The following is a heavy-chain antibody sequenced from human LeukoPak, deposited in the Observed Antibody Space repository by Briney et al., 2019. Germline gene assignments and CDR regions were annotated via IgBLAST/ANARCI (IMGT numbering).Heavy chain of an antibody. CDR2: ITGSGGDT. V-gene: IGHV3-23*01. CDR1: GFTFSSYA. J-gene: IGHJ4*02. D-gene: IGHD3-22*01. CDR3: AKDPYVGGGYHFDS. Sequence: GGSLRLSCAASGFTFSSYAMNWARQAPGRGLEWVSTITGSGGDTYYADSVKGRFTISRDNSKNTLYLQMNSLRAEDTAIYYCAKDPYVGGGYHFDSWGQGSLVTVSS.